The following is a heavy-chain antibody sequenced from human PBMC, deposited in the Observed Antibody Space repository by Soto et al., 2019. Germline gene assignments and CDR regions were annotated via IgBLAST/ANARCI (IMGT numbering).Heavy chain of an antibody. CDR3: ARASLSGISASIDY. D-gene: IGHD2-15*01. V-gene: IGHV4-34*01. J-gene: IGHJ4*02. Sequence: SETLSLTCAVYGGSFSGYYWSWIRQPPGKGLEWIGEINHSGSTNYNPSLKSRVTISVDTSKNQFSLKLSSVTAADTAVYYCARASLSGISASIDYWGQGTLVTVSS. CDR1: GGSFSGYY. CDR2: INHSGST.